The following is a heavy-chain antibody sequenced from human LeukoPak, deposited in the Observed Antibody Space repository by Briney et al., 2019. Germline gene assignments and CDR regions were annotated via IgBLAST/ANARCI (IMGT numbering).Heavy chain of an antibody. CDR1: GFTVSSNY. CDR3: ARLNFGDDY. Sequence: GGSLRLSCAASGFTVSSNYINWVRQAPGKGVEWVSLIYGSTSADYADSVKGRFTISRDTSMNTVYLQMNSLRAEDTAVYYCARLNFGDDYWGQGTLVTVSS. V-gene: IGHV3-66*01. J-gene: IGHJ4*02. D-gene: IGHD4-17*01. CDR2: IYGSTSA.